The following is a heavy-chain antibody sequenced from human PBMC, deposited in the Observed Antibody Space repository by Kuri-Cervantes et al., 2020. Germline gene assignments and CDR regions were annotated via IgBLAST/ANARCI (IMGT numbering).Heavy chain of an antibody. CDR3: ARWDYAGY. V-gene: IGHV3-30-3*01. J-gene: IGHJ4*02. D-gene: IGHD4-17*01. CDR2: MSYDGSNK. CDR1: GFTFGDYG. Sequence: GESLKISCAASGFTFGDYGLHWVRQAPGKGLQWVAVMSYDGSNKYYADSVKGRFSISRDNSKNTLYLQMNSLTAEDTAVYYCARWDYAGYWGQGTLVTVSS.